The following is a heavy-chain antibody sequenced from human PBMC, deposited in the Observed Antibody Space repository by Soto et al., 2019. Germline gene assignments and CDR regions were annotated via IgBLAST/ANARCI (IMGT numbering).Heavy chain of an antibody. V-gene: IGHV3-33*01. CDR1: GFTFSSYG. J-gene: IGHJ4*02. CDR2: IWYDGSNE. D-gene: IGHD2-15*01. Sequence: QVQLVESGGGVVQPGRSVRLSCAASGFTFSSYGMHWVRQAPGKGLEWVAVIWYDGSNEYYADSVKGRFTISRDNSKNTLYLQMNSLRAEDTAVYHCARGIRVVAASGHNSFYFEYWGQGSLVTVSS. CDR3: ARGIRVVAASGHNSFYFEY.